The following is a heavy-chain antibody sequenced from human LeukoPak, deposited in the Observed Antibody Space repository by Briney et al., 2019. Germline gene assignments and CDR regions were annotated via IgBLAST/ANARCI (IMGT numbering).Heavy chain of an antibody. V-gene: IGHV1-24*01. Sequence: ASVKVSCKVSGCTLTELSMHWVRQAPGKGLEWMGNFDPGDAETIYAQKFQGRLTMTKDRSTDTAYMELSSLRSEDTAVYYCATGKRSNDAFDIWGQGTLVTVSS. D-gene: IGHD1-1*01. CDR1: GCTLTELS. CDR2: FDPGDAET. J-gene: IGHJ3*02. CDR3: ATGKRSNDAFDI.